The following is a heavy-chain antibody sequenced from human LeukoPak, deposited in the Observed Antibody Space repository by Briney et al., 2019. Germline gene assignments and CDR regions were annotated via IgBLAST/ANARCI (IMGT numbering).Heavy chain of an antibody. Sequence: GGSLRLSCAASGFTFSNAWMSWVRQAPGKGLEWVGRIKSKTDGGTTDYAAPVKGRFTISRDDSKNTLYLQMNSLKTEDTAVYYCTAKYYDSNGYYYKDYWGQGTLVTVSS. CDR1: GFTFSNAW. CDR3: TAKYYDSNGYYYKDY. J-gene: IGHJ4*02. D-gene: IGHD3-22*01. CDR2: IKSKTDGGTT. V-gene: IGHV3-15*01.